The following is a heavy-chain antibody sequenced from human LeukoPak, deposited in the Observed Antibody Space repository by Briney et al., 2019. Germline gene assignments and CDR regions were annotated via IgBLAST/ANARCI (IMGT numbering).Heavy chain of an antibody. J-gene: IGHJ5*02. D-gene: IGHD1-1*01. V-gene: IGHV1-18*01. CDR2: ISAYNGNT. CDR1: GYTFTSYG. CDR3: ARGNVSDWFDP. Sequence: ASVKVSCKASGYTFTSYGISWVRQAPGQGLEWMGWISAYNGNTNYAQKFQGRVTITRDTSASTAYMELSSLRSEDTAVYYCARGNVSDWFDPWGQGTLVTVSS.